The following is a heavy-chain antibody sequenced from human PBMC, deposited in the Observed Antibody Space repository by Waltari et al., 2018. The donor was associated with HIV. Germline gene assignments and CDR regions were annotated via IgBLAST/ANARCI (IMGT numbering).Heavy chain of an antibody. D-gene: IGHD3-16*01. V-gene: IGHV4-34*01. CDR2: INHSGST. CDR1: GGSFSGYY. Sequence: QVHLQQWGAGLLKPSETLSLTCAVYGGSFSGYYWNWIRQPPGKGLEWIGEINHSGSTNYNPSLKSRGTISVDTSKNQFSLKLNSVTAADTAVYYCAREGGTRKLDYWGQGTLVTVSP. J-gene: IGHJ4*02. CDR3: AREGGTRKLDY.